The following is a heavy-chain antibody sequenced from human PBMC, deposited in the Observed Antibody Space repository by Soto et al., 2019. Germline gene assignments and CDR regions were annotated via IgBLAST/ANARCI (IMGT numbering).Heavy chain of an antibody. CDR3: SRVPLRPYYFDY. D-gene: IGHD4-17*01. V-gene: IGHV3-23*01. CDR1: GFIFNNYA. Sequence: EVQLLDSGGGLAQPGGSLSVSCAASGFIFNNYAMNWVRQAPGAGLQWGAGISASGVSTYYADSVKGRFIIYRDNSKNTLFLQMNGLRSEDTAIYDCSRVPLRPYYFDYCGLGTLGTLSS. CDR2: ISASGVST. J-gene: IGHJ4*02.